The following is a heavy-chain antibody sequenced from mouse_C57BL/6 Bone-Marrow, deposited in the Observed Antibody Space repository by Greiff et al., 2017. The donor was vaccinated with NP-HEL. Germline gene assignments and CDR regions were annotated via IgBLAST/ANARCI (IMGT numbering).Heavy chain of an antibody. CDR2: ISSGGDYI. CDR1: GFTFSSYA. D-gene: IGHD2-4*01. V-gene: IGHV5-9-1*02. J-gene: IGHJ3*01. CDR3: TREDYEFAY. Sequence: VQLKESGAGLVKPGGSLKLSCAASGFTFSSYAMSWVRQTPEKRLEWVAYISSGGDYIYYADTVKGRFTISRDNARNTLYLQMSRLKSEDTAMYYCTREDYEFAYWGQGTLVTVSA.